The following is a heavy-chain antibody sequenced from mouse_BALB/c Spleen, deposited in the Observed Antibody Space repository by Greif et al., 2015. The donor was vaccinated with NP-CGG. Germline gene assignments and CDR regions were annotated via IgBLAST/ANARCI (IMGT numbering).Heavy chain of an antibody. Sequence: LVKTGASVKISCKASGYSFTGYYMHWVKQSHGKSLEWIGYISCYNGATSYNQKFKGKATFTVDTPSGTAYMQFNSLTSEDSAVYYCARGWPYGSTYDAMDYWGQGTSVTVSS. J-gene: IGHJ4*01. CDR3: ARGWPYGSTYDAMDY. V-gene: IGHV1S34*01. D-gene: IGHD1-1*01. CDR2: ISCYNGAT. CDR1: GYSFTGYY.